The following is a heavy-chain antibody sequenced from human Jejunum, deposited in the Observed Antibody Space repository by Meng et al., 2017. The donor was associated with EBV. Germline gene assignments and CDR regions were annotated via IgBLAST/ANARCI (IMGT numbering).Heavy chain of an antibody. V-gene: IGHV4-4*02. CDR1: GDSIISTDTW. J-gene: IGHJ4*02. Sequence: QVQLQESGPGLGKPSGTPSLTCGVSGDSIISTDTWWSWVRQPPGKGLEWIGEIFHAGNTNYNPSLKSQVTMSVDTSKNQFSLNLSSVTAADSAVYYCARGSHYTWDVWGQGTLVTVSS. CDR3: ARGSHYTWDV. CDR2: IFHAGNT. D-gene: IGHD3-16*01.